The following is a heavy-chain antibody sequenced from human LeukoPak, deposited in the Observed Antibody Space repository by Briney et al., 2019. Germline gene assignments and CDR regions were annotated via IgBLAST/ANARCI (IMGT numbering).Heavy chain of an antibody. D-gene: IGHD3-16*01. CDR2: IYYSGST. J-gene: IGHJ4*02. CDR3: ARDRWGYYFDY. CDR1: GGSISSYY. V-gene: IGHV4-59*01. Sequence: SETLSLTCTVSGGSISSYYWSWIRQPPGKGLEWIGYIYYSGSTNYNPSLKSRVTISVDTSKNQFSLKLSSVTAADTAVYYCARDRWGYYFDYWGQGTLVTVSS.